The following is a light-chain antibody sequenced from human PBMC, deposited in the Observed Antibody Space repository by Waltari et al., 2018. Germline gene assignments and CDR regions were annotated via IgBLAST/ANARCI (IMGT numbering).Light chain of an antibody. J-gene: IGKJ2*01. CDR1: QSLVYRDGNIY. V-gene: IGKV2-30*01. CDR3: MQGTHWPYT. Sequence: DVVMSQSPLSLPVTLGQPASISCRSSQSLVYRDGNIYLLCFQQRPGQSPRRLIYEVSNRDSGVPDRFSGSGSGSDFTLKISRVEAEDVGVYYCMQGTHWPYTFGQGTRLEIK. CDR2: EVS.